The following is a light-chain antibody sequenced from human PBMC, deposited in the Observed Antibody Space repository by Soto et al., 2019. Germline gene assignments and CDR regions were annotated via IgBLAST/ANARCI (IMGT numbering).Light chain of an antibody. V-gene: IGKV3-20*01. CDR1: HSVSSNY. Sequence: EIVLTQSPGTLSLSPGERATLSCRSSHSVSSNYLAWYQQKPGQAPRLLIYDVSSRATGIPDRLSGSGSGTDFTRTISRLEPVDVAVYYCQQYGISPTFGQGTKVEIK. CDR3: QQYGISPT. CDR2: DVS. J-gene: IGKJ1*01.